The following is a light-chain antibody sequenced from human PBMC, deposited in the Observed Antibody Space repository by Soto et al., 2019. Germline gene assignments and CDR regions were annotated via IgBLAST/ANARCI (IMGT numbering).Light chain of an antibody. V-gene: IGKV1-27*01. J-gene: IGKJ3*01. Sequence: DMQMTQSPASLSASIGDRVTITCRASQDIRKSLAWYQQKPGKSPNLLIYGASTLQSGVPSRFSGSGSGTDFSLTISSLQPEDVATYYCRKYFSAPYTFGPGTKVEIK. CDR3: RKYFSAPYT. CDR1: QDIRKS. CDR2: GAS.